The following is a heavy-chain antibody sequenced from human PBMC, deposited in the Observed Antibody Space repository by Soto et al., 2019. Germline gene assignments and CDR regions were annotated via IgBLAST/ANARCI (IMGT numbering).Heavy chain of an antibody. J-gene: IGHJ4*02. Sequence: GGSVRLSCSASGLSLSGSAIHWVRQAPGRGLEWVGRIRSTAQNSATGYVASVRGRFTISRDDSRNTAYLQMNSLKTDDTAGYYCTVVRPTPDGFRDSGPISLATVST. D-gene: IGHD2-21*01. CDR3: TVVRPTPDGFRD. CDR2: IRSTAQNSAT. V-gene: IGHV3-73*01. CDR1: GLSLSGSA.